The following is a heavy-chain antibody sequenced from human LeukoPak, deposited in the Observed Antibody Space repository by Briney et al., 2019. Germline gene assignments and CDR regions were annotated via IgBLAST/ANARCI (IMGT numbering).Heavy chain of an antibody. Sequence: PSQTLSLTCTVSGGSISSGSYYWSWIRQPAGKGLEWIGRIYTSGSTNYNPSLKSRVTISVDTSKNQFSLKLSSVTAADTAVYYCARETRVTAMVTPGPDYWGQGTLVTVSS. J-gene: IGHJ4*02. V-gene: IGHV4-61*02. CDR1: GGSISSGSYY. D-gene: IGHD5-18*01. CDR3: ARETRVTAMVTPGPDY. CDR2: IYTSGST.